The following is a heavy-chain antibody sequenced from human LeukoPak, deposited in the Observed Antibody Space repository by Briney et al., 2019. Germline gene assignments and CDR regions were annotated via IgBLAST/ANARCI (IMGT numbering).Heavy chain of an antibody. Sequence: NTGGSLRLSCAASGFTFSSYSMNWVRQAPGKGLEWVSSISSSSSYIYYADSVKGRFTISRDNSENSLYLQMNGLRVEDTAVYYCAREYSSSSGRAFDIWGQGTMVTISS. CDR3: AREYSSSSGRAFDI. CDR1: GFTFSSYS. J-gene: IGHJ3*02. CDR2: ISSSSSYI. V-gene: IGHV3-21*06. D-gene: IGHD6-6*01.